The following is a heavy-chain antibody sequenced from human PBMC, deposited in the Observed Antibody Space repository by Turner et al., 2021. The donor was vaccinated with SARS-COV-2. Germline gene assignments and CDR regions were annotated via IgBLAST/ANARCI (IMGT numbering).Heavy chain of an antibody. D-gene: IGHD5-18*01. Sequence: QVQQVEAGGGVVQPGRSLRRPCSAAGLTFSRYGMHWVRQAPGKGLEWVAVIWYDGSNKYYADSVKGRFTISRDNSKNTLYLQMNSLRAEDTAVYYCARDLEGAMVTYYYGMDVWGQGTTVTVSS. V-gene: IGHV3-33*01. CDR3: ARDLEGAMVTYYYGMDV. J-gene: IGHJ6*02. CDR1: GLTFSRYG. CDR2: IWYDGSNK.